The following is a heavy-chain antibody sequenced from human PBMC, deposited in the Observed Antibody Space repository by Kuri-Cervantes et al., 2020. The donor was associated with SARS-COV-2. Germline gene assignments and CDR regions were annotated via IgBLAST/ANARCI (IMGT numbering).Heavy chain of an antibody. Sequence: ASVKVSCKTSGYTFSNYGINWVRQAPGQGLEWMGWIAAYSGDTKYAQKFQGGVTMTRDTSISTAYMELSRLRSDDTAVYYCARDRSLITELHDAFDIWGQGTMVTVSS. V-gene: IGHV1-18*01. J-gene: IGHJ3*02. D-gene: IGHD1-20*01. CDR1: GYTFSNYG. CDR3: ARDRSLITELHDAFDI. CDR2: IAAYSGDT.